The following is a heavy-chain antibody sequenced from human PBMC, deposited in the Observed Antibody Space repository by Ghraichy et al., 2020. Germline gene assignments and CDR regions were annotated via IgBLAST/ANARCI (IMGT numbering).Heavy chain of an antibody. CDR1: GYIFINYW. J-gene: IGHJ4*02. CDR3: AMRGYCSGGSCYFDY. Sequence: GESLNISCKGSGYIFINYWIGWVRQMPGKGLEWMGIIYPGDSDTRYSPSFQGQVTISVDKSISTAYLQWSSLKASDTAMYYCAMRGYCSGGSCYFDYWGQGTLVTVSS. D-gene: IGHD2-15*01. CDR2: IYPGDSDT. V-gene: IGHV5-51*01.